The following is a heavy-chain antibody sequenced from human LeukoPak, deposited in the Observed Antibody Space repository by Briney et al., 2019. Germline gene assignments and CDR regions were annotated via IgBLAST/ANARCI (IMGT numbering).Heavy chain of an antibody. CDR3: AKRMEPTGATPRLSYFDY. D-gene: IGHD1-26*01. CDR1: GFSFSSYA. J-gene: IGHJ4*02. CDR2: MSGSGGST. V-gene: IGHV3-23*01. Sequence: GGSLRLSCAASGFSFSSYAMTWVRQAPGKGLEWVSTMSGSGGSTYYADSVKGRFTISRDNSKDTLYLQMNSLRAEDTAVYYCAKRMEPTGATPRLSYFDYWGQGTLVTVSS.